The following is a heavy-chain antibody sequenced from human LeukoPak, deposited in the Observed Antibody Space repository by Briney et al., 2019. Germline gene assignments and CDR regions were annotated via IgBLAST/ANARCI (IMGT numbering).Heavy chain of an antibody. CDR1: GFTFSSYS. D-gene: IGHD6-19*01. V-gene: IGHV3-21*01. J-gene: IGHJ3*02. CDR3: ARAVPSSGWYGGDAFDI. Sequence: GRSLRLSCAASGFTFSSYSMNWVRQAPGKGLEWVSSISSSSSYIYYADSVKGRFTISRGNAKNSLYLQMNSLRAEDTAVYYCARAVPSSGWYGGDAFDIWGQGTMVTVSS. CDR2: ISSSSSYI.